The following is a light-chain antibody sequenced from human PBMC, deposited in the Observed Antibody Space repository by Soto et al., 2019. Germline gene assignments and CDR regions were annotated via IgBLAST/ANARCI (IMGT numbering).Light chain of an antibody. CDR3: NSFTTTNTYV. J-gene: IGLJ1*01. CDR2: DVS. Sequence: ALTQPASVSGSPGQSITISCTGASSDVGGFDHVSWYQQHPGKVPRLLIYDVSSRPSGVSVRFSGSKSGNTASLTISGLQAEDEADYYCNSFTTTNTYVFGTGTKVTVL. CDR1: SSDVGGFDH. V-gene: IGLV2-14*03.